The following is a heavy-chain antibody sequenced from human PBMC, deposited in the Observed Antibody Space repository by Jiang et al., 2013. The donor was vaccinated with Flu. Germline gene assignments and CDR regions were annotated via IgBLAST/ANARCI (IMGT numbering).Heavy chain of an antibody. CDR2: INSDGSST. J-gene: IGHJ6*02. Sequence: GLVWVSRINSDGSSTSYADSVKGRFTISRDNAKNTLYLQMNSLRAEDTAVYYCARGGAAAGRLYYYYYYGMDVWGQGTTVTVSS. CDR3: ARGGAAAGRLYYYYYYGMDV. D-gene: IGHD6-13*01. V-gene: IGHV3-74*01.